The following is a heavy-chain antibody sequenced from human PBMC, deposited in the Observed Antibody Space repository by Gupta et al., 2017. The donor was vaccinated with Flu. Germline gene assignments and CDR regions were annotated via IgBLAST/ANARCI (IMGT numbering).Heavy chain of an antibody. CDR2: IYPGDSDT. CDR3: ARRPGFYYTSGYSWDAFDI. CDR1: GFSFNGYW. J-gene: IGHJ3*02. Sequence: EEQLVQSGAEQKKPGESLKISCKGSGFSFNGYWIGWVRQMPGKGLEWMGIIYPGDSDTKYSPSFQGQVTISSDKSTSTAYLQWTSLKASDTAMYYCARRPGFYYTSGYSWDAFDIWGQGTMVTVSS. V-gene: IGHV5-51*03. D-gene: IGHD3-22*01.